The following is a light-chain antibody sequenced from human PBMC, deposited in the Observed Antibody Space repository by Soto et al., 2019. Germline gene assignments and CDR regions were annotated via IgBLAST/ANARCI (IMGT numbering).Light chain of an antibody. CDR1: QSVRNNY. CDR2: GAC. CDR3: QQYGSSGT. Sequence: EIVLTQSPGTLSLSPGERATLSCRASQSVRNNYLAWYQQKPDQAPRLLIYGACNRATGIPDRVSGSESGTDFTLTISRLEPDDLAVYYWQQYGSSGTFGPGTKVEI. V-gene: IGKV3-20*01. J-gene: IGKJ1*01.